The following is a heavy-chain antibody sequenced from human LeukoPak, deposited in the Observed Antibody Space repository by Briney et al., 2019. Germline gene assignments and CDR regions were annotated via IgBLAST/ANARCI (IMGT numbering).Heavy chain of an antibody. CDR3: ARGAGGAI. CDR1: GFTFSSYW. J-gene: IGHJ4*02. V-gene: IGHV3-74*01. D-gene: IGHD2-21*01. CDR2: TNSDGSST. Sequence: GGSLRLSCAASGFTFSSYWMHWVRQAPGKGLVWVSHTNSDGSSTTYAGSVKGRFTISRDNAKNTLYLQMNSLRAEDTAVYYCARGAGGAIWGQGTLVTVSS.